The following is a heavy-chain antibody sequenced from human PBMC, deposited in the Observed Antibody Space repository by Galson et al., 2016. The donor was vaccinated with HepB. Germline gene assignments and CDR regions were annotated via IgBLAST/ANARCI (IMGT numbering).Heavy chain of an antibody. CDR1: GFTFSRNW. CDR2: IKRDESDK. D-gene: IGHD2/OR15-2a*01. CDR3: ARDMYTTARDY. J-gene: IGHJ4*02. V-gene: IGHV3-7*01. Sequence: SLRLSCAASGFTFSRNWMSWVRQAPGKGLEWVANIKRDESDKSYVDSVKGRFTISRDNTKNSFYLQMNNLRAEDTGVYYCARDMYTTARDYWGQGTLVTVSS.